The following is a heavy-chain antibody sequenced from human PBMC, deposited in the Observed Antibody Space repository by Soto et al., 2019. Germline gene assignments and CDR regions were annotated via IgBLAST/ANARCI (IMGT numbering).Heavy chain of an antibody. J-gene: IGHJ5*02. CDR2: ISAYNGNT. CDR1: GYTFTSYG. Sequence: ASVKVSCKASGYTFTSYGISWVRQAPGQGLEWMGWISAYNGNTNYAQKLQGRVTMTTDTSTSTAYMELRSLRSDDTAVYYCARWSYDILTGYYKGWFDPWGQGTLVTVSS. D-gene: IGHD3-9*01. V-gene: IGHV1-18*01. CDR3: ARWSYDILTGYYKGWFDP.